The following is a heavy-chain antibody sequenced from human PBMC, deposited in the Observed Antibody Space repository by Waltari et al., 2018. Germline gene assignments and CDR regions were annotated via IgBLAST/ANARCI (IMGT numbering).Heavy chain of an antibody. CDR2: ITGSGCTK. Sequence: EVQLLESGGGLVQPGGSLSISCAASAFMFSNYPRTWFRQAPGRGLEWFSSITGSGCTKYYADSVKGRFTISRDNSQNTLYLQMNSLTVDETAVYFCARGGYSSHFDYWGQGTLVTVSS. D-gene: IGHD6-13*01. CDR3: ARGGYSSHFDY. CDR1: AFMFSNYP. J-gene: IGHJ4*02. V-gene: IGHV3-23*01.